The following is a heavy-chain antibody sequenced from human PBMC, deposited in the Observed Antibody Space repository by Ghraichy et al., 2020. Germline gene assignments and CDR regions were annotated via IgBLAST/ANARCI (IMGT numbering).Heavy chain of an antibody. D-gene: IGHD3-3*02. Sequence: SETLSLTCTVSGGSISSSSYYWGWIRQPPGKGLEWIGSIYYSGSTYYNPSLKSRVTISVDTSKNQFSLKLSSVTAADTAVYYCARRLHFWSGYGKYYFDYWGQGTLVTVSS. CDR2: IYYSGST. J-gene: IGHJ4*02. CDR3: ARRLHFWSGYGKYYFDY. V-gene: IGHV4-39*01. CDR1: GGSISSSSYY.